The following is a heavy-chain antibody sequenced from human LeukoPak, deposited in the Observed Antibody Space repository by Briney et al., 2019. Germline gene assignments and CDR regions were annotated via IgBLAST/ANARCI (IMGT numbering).Heavy chain of an antibody. Sequence: SVKVSCKASGGTFSSYAISWVRQAPGQGLEWMGRIIPILGIANYAQKFQGRVTITADKSTSTAYMELSSLRSEDTAVYYCATLPDYYDSSGPWYWGQGTLVTASS. D-gene: IGHD3-22*01. J-gene: IGHJ4*02. V-gene: IGHV1-69*04. CDR3: ATLPDYYDSSGPWY. CDR2: IIPILGIA. CDR1: GGTFSSYA.